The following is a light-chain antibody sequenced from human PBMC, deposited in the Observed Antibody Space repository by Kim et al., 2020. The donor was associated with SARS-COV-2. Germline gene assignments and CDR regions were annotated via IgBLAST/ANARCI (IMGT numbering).Light chain of an antibody. CDR2: SDN. J-gene: IGLJ1*01. V-gene: IGLV1-44*01. CDR3: AAWDVSLSLYV. Sequence: QTVTISCSGSRSFFGTNIVSWYQKFPGTAPKLLVFSDNQRPSGVPDRFSASESDTSATLALSGLRSEDEADYYCAAWDVSLSLYVFGTGTKVTVL. CDR1: RSFFGTNI.